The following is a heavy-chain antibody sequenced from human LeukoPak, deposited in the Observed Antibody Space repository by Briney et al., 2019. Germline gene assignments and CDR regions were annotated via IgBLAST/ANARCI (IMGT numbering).Heavy chain of an antibody. CDR1: GFTFSRYW. Sequence: GGSLRLSCAASGFTFSRYWMSWVRQAPGKGLEWVANIKQDGNKKYYVESVKGRLTISRDDAKNSLYLQMNSLRAEDTAVYYCARDLAYCSGGSCYPGAFDFWGQGTLVTVSS. CDR3: ARDLAYCSGGSCYPGAFDF. CDR2: IKQDGNKK. J-gene: IGHJ4*02. D-gene: IGHD2-15*01. V-gene: IGHV3-7*04.